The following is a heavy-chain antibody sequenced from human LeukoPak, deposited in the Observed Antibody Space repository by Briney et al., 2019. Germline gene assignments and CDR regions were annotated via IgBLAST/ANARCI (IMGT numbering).Heavy chain of an antibody. CDR2: INSDESST. V-gene: IGHV3-74*01. CDR1: GFTFTNYW. Sequence: PGGSLRLSCAASGFTFTNYWMHWVRQAPGKGLVWVSRINSDESSTSYADSVKGRFTISRDNAKNTLYLQMNSLRAEDTAVYYCAKRTASGRGDFDYWGQGTLVTVSS. CDR3: AKRTASGRGDFDY. D-gene: IGHD1-26*01. J-gene: IGHJ4*02.